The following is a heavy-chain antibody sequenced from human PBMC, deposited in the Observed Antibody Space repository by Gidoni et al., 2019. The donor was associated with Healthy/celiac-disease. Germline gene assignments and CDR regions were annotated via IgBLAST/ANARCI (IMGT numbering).Heavy chain of an antibody. Sequence: QVQLQESGPGLVKPSQTLSLTCTVSACSISSGGYYWSWIRQHPGKGLEWIGYIYYSGSTYYNPSLKSRVTISVDTSKNQFSLKLSSVTAADTAVYYCARVPLLWFGELSNWFDPWGQGTLVTVSS. CDR1: ACSISSGGYY. CDR2: IYYSGST. D-gene: IGHD3-10*01. V-gene: IGHV4-31*03. J-gene: IGHJ5*02. CDR3: ARVPLLWFGELSNWFDP.